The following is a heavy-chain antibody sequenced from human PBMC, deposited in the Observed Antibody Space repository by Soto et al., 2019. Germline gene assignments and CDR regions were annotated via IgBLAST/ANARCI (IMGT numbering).Heavy chain of an antibody. J-gene: IGHJ4*02. CDR2: VWPGDSDV. V-gene: IGHV5-51*01. Sequence: GESLKISCRGSGFTFTNYWIAWVRQMPGKGLEWVGIVWPGDSDVRYSPSFQGQVAISADKSISAAYLQWSTLKASDTAVYFCARLLLTTSLFDLWGQGTLVTVSS. CDR1: GFTFTNYW. CDR3: ARLLLTTSLFDL. D-gene: IGHD4-17*01.